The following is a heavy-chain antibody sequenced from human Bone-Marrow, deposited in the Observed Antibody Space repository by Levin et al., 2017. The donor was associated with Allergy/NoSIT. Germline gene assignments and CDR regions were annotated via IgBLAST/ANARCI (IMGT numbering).Heavy chain of an antibody. J-gene: IGHJ4*02. CDR1: RFVFSNYG. CDR3: VKDWVDLSDWYTHPSLDY. D-gene: IGHD6-19*01. V-gene: IGHV3-23*01. Sequence: PGGSLRLSCVASRFVFSNYGMSWVRQAPGKGLQWVSAISPNGKNKYYTDSVKGRFTISRDNSKKTAHLQMDSLRVEDTAVYYCVKDWVDLSDWYTHPSLDYWGQGALVTVSS. CDR2: ISPNGKNK.